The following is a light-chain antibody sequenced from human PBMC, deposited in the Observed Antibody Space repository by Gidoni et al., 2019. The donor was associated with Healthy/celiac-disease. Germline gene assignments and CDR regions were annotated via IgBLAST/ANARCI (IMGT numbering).Light chain of an antibody. CDR2: DAS. J-gene: IGKJ4*01. Sequence: DIQMTQSPSYLSASVGDRVTITCQASQDISNYLNWYQQKPGKAPKLLIYDASKLETVVPSRFSGSGSGTDFTFTISSLQPEDIATYYCQQYDNLPLTFGGGPKVEIK. V-gene: IGKV1-33*01. CDR3: QQYDNLPLT. CDR1: QDISNY.